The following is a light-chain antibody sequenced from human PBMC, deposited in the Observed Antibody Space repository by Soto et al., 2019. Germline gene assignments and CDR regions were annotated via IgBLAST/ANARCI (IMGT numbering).Light chain of an antibody. Sequence: ENVLTQSPGTVSLSQGERATLSCRASQSVSSSYLAWYQQKPGQAPRLLIYGASTRATGIPARFSGSGSGTEFTLTISSLQSEDFAVYYCQQYKNWPPWTFGQGTKVDIK. CDR2: GAS. CDR3: QQYKNWPPWT. CDR1: QSVSSSY. J-gene: IGKJ1*01. V-gene: IGKV3-15*01.